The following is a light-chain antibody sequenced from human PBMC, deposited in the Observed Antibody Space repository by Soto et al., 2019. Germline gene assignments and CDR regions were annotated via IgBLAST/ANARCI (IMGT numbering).Light chain of an antibody. J-gene: IGLJ2*01. CDR3: QVWDSGSDHVL. CDR1: NIASKD. Sequence: SYVLTQPPSVSVAPGQTARITCGGNNIASKDVHWYQQKPGQAPVLVVYDDSDRPSGIPERFSGSNSGNTATLTIYRVEAGDAADYYCQVWDSGSDHVLFGGGTKRTVL. CDR2: DDS. V-gene: IGLV3-21*02.